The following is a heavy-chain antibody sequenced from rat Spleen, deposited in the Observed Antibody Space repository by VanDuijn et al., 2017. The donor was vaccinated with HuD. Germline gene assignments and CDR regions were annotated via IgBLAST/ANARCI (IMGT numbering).Heavy chain of an antibody. CDR3: TSLPTTPFDD. CDR2: ITNTVCST. D-gene: IGHD1-10*01. J-gene: IGHJ2*01. V-gene: IGHV5-31*01. CDR1: GFTFNNYW. Sequence: EVQLVESGGGLVQPGRSLKLSCVASGFTFNNYWMTWFRQAPGKGLEWVASITNTVCSTYYPDSVKRRSTIARDNAKSTLHLPMNSLKSEDTATYYCTSLPTTPFDDWGQGVMVTVSS.